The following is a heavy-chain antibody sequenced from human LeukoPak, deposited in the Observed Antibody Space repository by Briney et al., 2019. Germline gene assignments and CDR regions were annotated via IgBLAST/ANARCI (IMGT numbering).Heavy chain of an antibody. J-gene: IGHJ4*02. CDR3: AREVWGPEY. CDR1: GYTFTSYA. D-gene: IGHD1-14*01. V-gene: IGHV1-2*02. Sequence: ASVKVSCKASGYTFTSYAMNWVRQAPGQGLEWMGWINPNSGGTNYAQKFQGRVTMTRDTSISTAYMELSRLRSDDTAVYYCAREVWGPEYWGQGTLVTVSS. CDR2: INPNSGGT.